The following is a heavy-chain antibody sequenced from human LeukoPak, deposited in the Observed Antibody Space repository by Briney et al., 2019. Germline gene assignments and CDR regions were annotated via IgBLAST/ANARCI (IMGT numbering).Heavy chain of an antibody. D-gene: IGHD3-22*01. CDR2: ISGSGGST. V-gene: IGHV3-23*01. Sequence: GGSLRLSCAASGFTFSSYAMSWARQAPGKGLEWVSGISGSGGSTYYADSVKGRFTISRDNSKNTLYLQMNSLRAEDTAVYFTYYYDSSGSYWGQGTRVTVSS. CDR1: GFTFSSYA. J-gene: IGHJ4*02. CDR3: YYYDSSGSY.